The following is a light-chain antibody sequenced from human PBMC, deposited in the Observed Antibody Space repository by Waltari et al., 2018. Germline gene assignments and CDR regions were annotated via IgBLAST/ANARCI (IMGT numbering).Light chain of an antibody. Sequence: SYELTQPPSVSVSPGQTARIICSGDELPKQYGYWYQQKTGQAPGLVIYKDNKRPSGMPERYSGSSSGTTVTLTISGVQAEDEAEYYCQSLDSSGTYVFGTGTRVTVL. V-gene: IGLV3-25*03. CDR3: QSLDSSGTYV. CDR2: KDN. CDR1: ELPKQY. J-gene: IGLJ1*01.